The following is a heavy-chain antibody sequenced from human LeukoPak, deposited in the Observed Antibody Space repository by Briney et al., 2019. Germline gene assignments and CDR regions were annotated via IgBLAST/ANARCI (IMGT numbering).Heavy chain of an antibody. V-gene: IGHV1-58*01. CDR3: AAEPRRRNRAGELLNWFDP. CDR1: GFTFTSSA. J-gene: IGHJ5*02. D-gene: IGHD3-10*01. Sequence: ASVKVSCKASGFTFTSSAVQWVRQARGQRLEWIGWIVVGSGNTNYAQKFQERVTITRDMSTSTAYMELSSLRSEDTAVYYCAAEPRRRNRAGELLNWFDPWGQGTLVTVSS. CDR2: IVVGSGNT.